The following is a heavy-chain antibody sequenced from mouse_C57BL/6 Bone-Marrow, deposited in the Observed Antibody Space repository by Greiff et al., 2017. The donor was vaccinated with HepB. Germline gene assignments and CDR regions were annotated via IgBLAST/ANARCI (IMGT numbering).Heavy chain of an antibody. CDR3: ARGRLNTYHIGTMDY. D-gene: IGHD5-1-1*01. V-gene: IGHV1-50*01. Sequence: QVQLQQPGAELVKPGASVKLSCKASGYTFTSYWMQWVKQRPGQGLEWIGEIDPSDSYTNYNQKFKGKATLTVDTSSSTAYMQHSSLTSEDSAVYYCARGRLNTYHIGTMDYWGQGTSVTVSS. CDR2: IDPSDSYT. J-gene: IGHJ4*01. CDR1: GYTFTSYW.